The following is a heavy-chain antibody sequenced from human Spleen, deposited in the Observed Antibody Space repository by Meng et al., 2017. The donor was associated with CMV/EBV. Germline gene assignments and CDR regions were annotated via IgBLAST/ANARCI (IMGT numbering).Heavy chain of an antibody. CDR1: GFTFSDYY. Sequence: GESLKISCAASGFTFSDYYMAWIRQAPGRGLEWVSYISSSGNSIYYADSVKGRFTISRDNSKNSLYLQMNSLGAEGTAVYYCARDGIGRFSENWFDPWGQGTLVTVSS. V-gene: IGHV3-11*01. CDR2: ISSSGNSI. J-gene: IGHJ5*02. CDR3: ARDGIGRFSENWFDP. D-gene: IGHD3-3*01.